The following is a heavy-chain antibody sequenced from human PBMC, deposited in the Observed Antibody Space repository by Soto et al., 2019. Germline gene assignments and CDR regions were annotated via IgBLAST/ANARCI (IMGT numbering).Heavy chain of an antibody. CDR3: AKGID. V-gene: IGHV3-23*01. CDR2: IADSRDRI. CDR1: GFTFRSYA. Sequence: EVQLLESGGGLVQPGGSLRLSCAASGFTFRSYAMSWVRQAPGKGLEWVSVIADSRDRIYYAASVKARFTISRDNSKNTLYLQMHKLRGDDMATYYSAKGIDWGQGTRVTVSS. J-gene: IGHJ4*02. D-gene: IGHD2-15*01.